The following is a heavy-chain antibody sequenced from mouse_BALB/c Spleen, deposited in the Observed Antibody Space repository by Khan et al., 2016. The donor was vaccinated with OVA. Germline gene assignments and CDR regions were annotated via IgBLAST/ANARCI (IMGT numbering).Heavy chain of an antibody. V-gene: IGHV1S137*01. CDR1: GYTFTDYA. CDR3: ARGGRFAY. Sequence: QVRLQQSGPELVRPGVSVKISCKGSGYTFTDYAMHWVKQSHAKGLEWIGVISTYYGHTDYNQKFKGKATMTVDKSSSTAYMEIARLTSEDSAIYYCARGGRFAYWGQGTLVTVSA. CDR2: ISTYYGHT. J-gene: IGHJ3*01. D-gene: IGHD3-3*01.